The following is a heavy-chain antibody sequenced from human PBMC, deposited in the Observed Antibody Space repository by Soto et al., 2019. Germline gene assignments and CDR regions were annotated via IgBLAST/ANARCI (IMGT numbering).Heavy chain of an antibody. CDR3: ARDKEGDGLDY. V-gene: IGHV3-33*01. CDR2: IWHDGSNK. Sequence: QVQLVESGGGVVQPGRSLRLSCAASGFTFSSYGMHWVRQAPGKGLEWVAVIWHDGSNKYYADSVKGRFTISRDNSKNTLYLQMNSLRAEDTAVYYCARDKEGDGLDYWGQGTLVTVSS. CDR1: GFTFSSYG. D-gene: IGHD3-16*01. J-gene: IGHJ4*02.